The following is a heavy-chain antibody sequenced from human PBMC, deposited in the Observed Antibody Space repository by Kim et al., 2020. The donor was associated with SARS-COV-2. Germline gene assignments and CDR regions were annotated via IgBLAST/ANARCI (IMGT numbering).Heavy chain of an antibody. Sequence: GGSLRLSCAASGFTFSTYAMSWARQAPGKGLQWVSTISGSGGRTHYADSVKGRFTISRDKSKNTLYLQMNSLRAEDTAIYYCDGADYWGQGTLVTVSS. J-gene: IGHJ4*02. CDR1: GFTFSTYA. V-gene: IGHV3-23*01. CDR3: DGADY. CDR2: ISGSGGRT. D-gene: IGHD3-16*01.